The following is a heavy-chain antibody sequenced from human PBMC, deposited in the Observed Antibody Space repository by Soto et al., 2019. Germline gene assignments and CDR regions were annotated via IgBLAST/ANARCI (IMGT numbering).Heavy chain of an antibody. Sequence: SEALSVTCTVSAGPVSSGSYDWTFTRQPPGKGLEWIGYIYYSGSTNYNPSLKSRVTISVDTSKNQFSLKLSSVTAADTAVYYCARVVGNSAGYGYWGQGTRVTVSS. J-gene: IGHJ4*02. V-gene: IGHV4-61*01. CDR3: ARVVGNSAGYGY. D-gene: IGHD3-9*01. CDR2: IYYSGST. CDR1: AGPVSSGSYD.